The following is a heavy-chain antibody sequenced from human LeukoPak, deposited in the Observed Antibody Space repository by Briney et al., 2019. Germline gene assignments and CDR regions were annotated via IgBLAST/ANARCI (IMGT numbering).Heavy chain of an antibody. CDR2: INHSGST. J-gene: IGHJ4*02. CDR1: GLSFSGYY. V-gene: IGHV4-34*01. Sequence: SETLSLTCAVYGLSFSGYYWSWIRQPPGKGLEWIGEINHSGSTNYNPSLKSRVTISVDTSKNQFSLKLSSVTAADTAVYYCARHSGGSYYFRRTSYYFDYWGQGTLVTVSS. D-gene: IGHD2-15*01. CDR3: ARHSGGSYYFRRTSYYFDY.